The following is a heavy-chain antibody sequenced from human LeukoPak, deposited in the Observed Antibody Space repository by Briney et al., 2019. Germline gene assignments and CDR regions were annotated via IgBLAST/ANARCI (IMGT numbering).Heavy chain of an antibody. J-gene: IGHJ4*02. CDR1: GCSISSDYF. CDR3: ARGELLYFI. CDR2: INHSGCT. D-gene: IGHD3-10*01. Sequence: SETLCLTCAVSGCSISSDYFWCCIQPPPVKGKVGIASINHSGCTYYYPSLKSRFTISVDKTMNSYALNLSSVTAAYTAVYYYARGELLYFIWGQGTLVTVSS. V-gene: IGHV4-38-2*01.